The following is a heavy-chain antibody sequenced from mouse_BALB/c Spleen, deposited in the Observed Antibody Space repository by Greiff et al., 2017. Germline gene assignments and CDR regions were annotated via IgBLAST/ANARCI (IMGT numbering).Heavy chain of an antibody. CDR2: INPYNGAT. Sequence: EVQLQQSGPELVKPGASVKISCKASGYSFTGYYMHWVKQSHVKSLEWIGRINPYNGATSYNQNFKDKASLTVDKSSSTAYMELHSLTSEDSAVYYCASTLYYGSPLFDYWGQGTTLTVSS. D-gene: IGHD1-1*01. CDR1: GYSFTGYY. J-gene: IGHJ2*01. CDR3: ASTLYYGSPLFDY. V-gene: IGHV1-26*01.